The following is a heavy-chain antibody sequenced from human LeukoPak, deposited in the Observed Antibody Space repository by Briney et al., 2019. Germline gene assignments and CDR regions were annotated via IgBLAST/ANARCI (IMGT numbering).Heavy chain of an antibody. V-gene: IGHV3-15*01. Sequence: GGSLRLSCEASGFTFTNAWMNWVRQAPGKGPEWVGRMKGKRDGGATEYAAPVKGRFTISRDDSKSIAYLQMNSLKTEDTAVYYCTSGSFDYWGQGTLVTVSS. CDR3: TSGSFDY. D-gene: IGHD1-26*01. J-gene: IGHJ4*02. CDR1: GFTFTNAW. CDR2: MKGKRDGGAT.